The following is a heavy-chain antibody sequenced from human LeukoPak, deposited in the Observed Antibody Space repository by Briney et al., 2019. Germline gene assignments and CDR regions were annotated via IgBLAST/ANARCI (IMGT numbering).Heavy chain of an antibody. CDR3: ATVSTMIVVAN. V-gene: IGHV4-59*01. J-gene: IGHJ4*02. Sequence: SETLSLTCTVSGGSISSYYWSWIRQPPGKGLEWIGYIYYSGSTNYNPSLKSRVTISVDTSKNQFSLKLSSVTAADTAVYYCATVSTMIVVANWGQGTLVTVSS. CDR2: IYYSGST. CDR1: GGSISSYY. D-gene: IGHD3-22*01.